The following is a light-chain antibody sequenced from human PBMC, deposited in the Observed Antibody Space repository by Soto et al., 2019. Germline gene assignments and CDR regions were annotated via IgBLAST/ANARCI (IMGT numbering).Light chain of an antibody. V-gene: IGKV1-5*01. Sequence: DIQMTQSPSTLSASVGDRVTITCRASQSISNWLAWYQQKPGKAPKLLIYDASSLESGVPSRFSGSGAGTEFTLTISGLQPDDFATYYCQRYNTYLYTFGQGTRLEIK. CDR2: DAS. CDR1: QSISNW. J-gene: IGKJ5*01. CDR3: QRYNTYLYT.